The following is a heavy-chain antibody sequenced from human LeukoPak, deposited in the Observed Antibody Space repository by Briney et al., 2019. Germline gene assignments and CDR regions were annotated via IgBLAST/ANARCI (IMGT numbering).Heavy chain of an antibody. D-gene: IGHD5-18*01. Sequence: SQTLSLTCTVSGGSISSGSYYWSWIRQPAGKGLEWIGRIYTSGSTNYNPSLKSRVTISVDTSKNQFSLKLSSVTAADTAVYYCAREGDTYSYGYKYWGQGTLVTVSS. CDR3: AREGDTYSYGYKY. V-gene: IGHV4-61*02. CDR2: IYTSGST. J-gene: IGHJ4*02. CDR1: GGSISSGSYY.